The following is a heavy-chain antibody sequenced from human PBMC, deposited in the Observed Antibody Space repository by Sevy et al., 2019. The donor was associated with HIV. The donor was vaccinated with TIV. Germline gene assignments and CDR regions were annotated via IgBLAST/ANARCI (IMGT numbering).Heavy chain of an antibody. CDR2: TYYRSKWYN. V-gene: IGHV6-1*01. CDR1: GDSVSSNSAA. J-gene: IGHJ4*02. D-gene: IGHD3-3*01. CDR3: ARDSAGFWSGYYVPFDY. Sequence: SQTPSLTCAISGDSVSSNSAAWNWIRQSPSRGLEWLGRTYYRSKWYNDYAVSVKSRITINPDTSKNQFSLQLNSVTPEDTAVYYCARDSAGFWSGYYVPFDYWGQGTLVTVSS.